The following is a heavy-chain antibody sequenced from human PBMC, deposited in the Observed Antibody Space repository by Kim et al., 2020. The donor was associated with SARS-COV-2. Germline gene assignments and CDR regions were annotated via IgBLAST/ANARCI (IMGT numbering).Heavy chain of an antibody. Sequence: FYVDAVTGRFTIPRDNAENSLYLQMNNLRAEDTAIYYCVKVSIAALGADYWGQGTLVTVSS. CDR3: VKVSIAALGADY. D-gene: IGHD2-21*01. J-gene: IGHJ4*02. V-gene: IGHV3-7*03.